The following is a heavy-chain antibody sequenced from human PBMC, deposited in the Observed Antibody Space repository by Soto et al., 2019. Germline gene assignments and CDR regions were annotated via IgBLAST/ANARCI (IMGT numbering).Heavy chain of an antibody. CDR3: ARCFPVYYYDSWWQRDFDI. Sequence: SETLSLTCTVSAGSISSGDYSWSWFRQPPGKGLEWIGYIYYSGSTYYNPSLKSRVTISVDTSKNQFSLKLSSVTVAVTYVYYCARCFPVYYYDSWWQRDFDIWGQGTMVAVS. D-gene: IGHD3-22*01. J-gene: IGHJ3*02. CDR1: AGSISSGDYS. CDR2: IYYSGST. V-gene: IGHV4-30-4*02.